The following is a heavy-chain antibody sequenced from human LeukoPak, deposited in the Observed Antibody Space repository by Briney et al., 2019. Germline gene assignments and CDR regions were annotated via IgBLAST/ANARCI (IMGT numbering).Heavy chain of an antibody. J-gene: IGHJ4*02. V-gene: IGHV1-2*02. Sequence: GASVKVSCKASGYTFTSYAMNWVRQAPGQGLEWMGWINPNSGGTNYAQKFQGRVTMTRDTSISTAYMELSRLRSDDTAVYYCASFGYSGSFPFDYWGQGTLVTVSS. CDR3: ASFGYSGSFPFDY. CDR1: GYTFTSYA. D-gene: IGHD1-26*01. CDR2: INPNSGGT.